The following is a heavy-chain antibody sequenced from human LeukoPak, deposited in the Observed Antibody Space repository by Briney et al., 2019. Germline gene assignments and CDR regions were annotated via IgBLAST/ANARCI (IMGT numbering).Heavy chain of an antibody. J-gene: IGHJ3*02. CDR1: GGSISSYY. CDR3: ARVIIDYDFWSGYYRDAFDI. V-gene: IGHV4-59*01. D-gene: IGHD3-3*01. CDR2: IYYSGST. Sequence: SSETLSLTCTVSGGSISSYYWNWIRQPPGKGLEWIGYIYYSGSTNYNPSLKSRVTISVDTSKNQFSLKLSSVTAADTAVYYCARVIIDYDFWSGYYRDAFDIWGQGTMVTVSS.